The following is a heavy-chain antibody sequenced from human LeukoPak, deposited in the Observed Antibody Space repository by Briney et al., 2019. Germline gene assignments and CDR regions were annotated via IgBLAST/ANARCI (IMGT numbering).Heavy chain of an antibody. CDR3: ARDLEYSSSAGNY. V-gene: IGHV1-8*01. Sequence: ASVKVSCKASGYTFTCYDINWVRQATGQGLEWMGWMNPNSGNTGYAQKFQGRVTMTRNTSIGTAYMELSSLRSEDTAVYYCARDLEYSSSAGNYWGQGTLVTVSS. J-gene: IGHJ4*02. CDR2: MNPNSGNT. D-gene: IGHD6-6*01. CDR1: GYTFTCYD.